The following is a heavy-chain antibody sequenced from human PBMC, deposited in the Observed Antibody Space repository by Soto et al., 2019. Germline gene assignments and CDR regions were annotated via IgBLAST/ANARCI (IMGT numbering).Heavy chain of an antibody. CDR1: GFTFSNFA. CDR3: AKDNEVYADSAGYFDY. V-gene: IGHV3-23*01. CDR2: ISGSGSTT. D-gene: IGHD4-17*01. Sequence: EVQLLESGGGSEQPGGSLRLSCAASGFTFSNFAMGWVRQAPGKGLEWVSTISGSGSTTYYADSVKARFTISRDNSRNTVFLHMRSLRAEDTAVYFCAKDNEVYADSAGYFDYWGQGALVTVSS. J-gene: IGHJ4*02.